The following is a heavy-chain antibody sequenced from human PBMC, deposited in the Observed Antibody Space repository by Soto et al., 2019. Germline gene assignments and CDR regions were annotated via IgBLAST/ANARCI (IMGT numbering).Heavy chain of an antibody. V-gene: IGHV4-59*12. CDR1: GGSISTDY. Sequence: PSETLSLTCTVSGGSISTDYWSWIRQPPGKGLEWIAYFYYSGSTNYNPSLKSRVTISVDTSKNQFSLKLSSVTAADTAEYYCARGRYYDFWSGYPVYGMDVWGQGTTVTVSS. CDR3: ARGRYYDFWSGYPVYGMDV. CDR2: FYYSGST. J-gene: IGHJ6*02. D-gene: IGHD3-3*01.